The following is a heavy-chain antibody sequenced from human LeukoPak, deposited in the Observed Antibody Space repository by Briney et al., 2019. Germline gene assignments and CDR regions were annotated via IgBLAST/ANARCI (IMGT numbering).Heavy chain of an antibody. CDR3: ARTPYYMVRGVNNYFDY. V-gene: IGHV4-34*01. CDR1: GGSFSGYY. D-gene: IGHD3-10*01. Sequence: SVTLSLTCAVYGGSFSGYYWSWIRQPPGKGLEWSGEINHSGSTNYNPSLKSRVTISVDTSKNQFSLKLSSVTAADTAVYYCARTPYYMVRGVNNYFDYWGQGTLVTVSS. CDR2: INHSGST. J-gene: IGHJ4*02.